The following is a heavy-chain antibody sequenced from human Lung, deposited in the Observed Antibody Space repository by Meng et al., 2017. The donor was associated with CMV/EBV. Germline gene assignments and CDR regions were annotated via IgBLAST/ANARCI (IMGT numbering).Heavy chain of an antibody. V-gene: IGHV1-2*02. CDR2: ISPNNGAT. Sequence: ASVKVSXKASGYTFTDYRMHWVRQAPGQGLEWMGWISPNNGATNYAQKFQGRVTMTRDTSINTAYMELNRLTYGDTAVYYCASKMYYDFWSAYRGTEGVDPFNIWGQGTLVXVSS. CDR3: ASKMYYDFWSAYRGTEGVDPFNI. D-gene: IGHD3-3*01. J-gene: IGHJ3*02. CDR1: GYTFTDYR.